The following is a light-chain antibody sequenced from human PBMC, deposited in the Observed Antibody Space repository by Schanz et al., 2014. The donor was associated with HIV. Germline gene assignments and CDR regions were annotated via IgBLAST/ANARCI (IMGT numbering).Light chain of an antibody. J-gene: IGKJ2*01. CDR1: QSISSW. V-gene: IGKV1-5*03. Sequence: DIQMTQSPSTLSASVGDRVTITCRASQSISSWLAWYQQRPGKAPKLLISGASTLESGVPSRLSGSGSGTEFTLSISTLQPEDFATYYCQQYDTYPYTFGQGTTLDLK. CDR3: QQYDTYPYT. CDR2: GAS.